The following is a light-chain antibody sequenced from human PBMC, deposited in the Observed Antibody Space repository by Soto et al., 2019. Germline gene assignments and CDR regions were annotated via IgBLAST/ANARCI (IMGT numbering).Light chain of an antibody. V-gene: IGKV3-20*01. CDR1: QSVSGNY. J-gene: IGKJ2*01. CDR3: QQYGSSPPYT. Sequence: EIVLTQSPGTLSLSPGERATLSCRASQSVSGNYLAWYQQKPGQSPRLLIYGSSDRATGIPDRFSGSGSGADFTLTITRVEPEEFAVYYCQQYGSSPPYTFGQGTKLEIK. CDR2: GSS.